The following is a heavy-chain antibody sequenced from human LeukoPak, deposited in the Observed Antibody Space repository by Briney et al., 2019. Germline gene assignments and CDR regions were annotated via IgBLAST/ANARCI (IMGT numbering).Heavy chain of an antibody. CDR3: ARSGGSGWDEGFDY. D-gene: IGHD6-19*01. Sequence: GESLKISCKGSGYSFSSYWIAWVRQMPGKGLEWRGIIYLGDSATRYSPSFQGQVTISADKSISTAYLQWSSLKAAGAATYYCARSGGSGWDEGFDYWGQGTLVTVSS. J-gene: IGHJ4*02. CDR1: GYSFSSYW. CDR2: IYLGDSAT. V-gene: IGHV5-51*01.